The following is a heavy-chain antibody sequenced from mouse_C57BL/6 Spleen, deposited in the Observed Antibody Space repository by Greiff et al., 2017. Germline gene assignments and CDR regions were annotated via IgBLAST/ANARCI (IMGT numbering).Heavy chain of an antibody. CDR3: AVGSSYPDY. CDR1: GFNIKNTY. CDR2: IDPANGNT. D-gene: IGHD1-1*01. Sequence: VQLQQSVAELVRPGASVKLSCTASGFNIKNTYMYWVKQRPEQGLEWIGRIDPANGNTNYAPKFPGKATITADTSANTSYLQLSRLTSEDTAIYYCAVGSSYPDYWGQGTTLTVSS. J-gene: IGHJ2*01. V-gene: IGHV14-3*01.